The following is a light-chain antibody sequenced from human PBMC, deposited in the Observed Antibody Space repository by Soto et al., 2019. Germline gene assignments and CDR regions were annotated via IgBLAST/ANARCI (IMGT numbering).Light chain of an antibody. V-gene: IGKV1-39*01. CDR1: QSVTKF. CDR2: GAS. CDR3: QQTDTTPFT. J-gene: IGKJ3*01. Sequence: DIQMTQSPSSLSASVGDRVTISCRASQSVTKFLNWYQQHPGKAPKLLIYGASSLQSGVPSRFGGGGSGTDFTLTISSLQPEDFATYYCQQTDTTPFTFGPGTRVDFK.